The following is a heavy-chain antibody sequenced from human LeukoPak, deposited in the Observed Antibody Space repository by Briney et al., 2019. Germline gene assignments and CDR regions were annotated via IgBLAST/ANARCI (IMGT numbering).Heavy chain of an antibody. D-gene: IGHD5-18*01. Sequence: SETLSLTCAVSGGSISSSNWWSWVRQPPGKGLEWIGEINHSGSTNYNPSLKSRDTISVDTSKNQFSLKLSSVTAADTAVYYCARSRSRAMVRGAFDYWGQGTLVTVSS. CDR1: GGSISSSNW. CDR3: ARSRSRAMVRGAFDY. J-gene: IGHJ4*02. V-gene: IGHV4-4*02. CDR2: INHSGST.